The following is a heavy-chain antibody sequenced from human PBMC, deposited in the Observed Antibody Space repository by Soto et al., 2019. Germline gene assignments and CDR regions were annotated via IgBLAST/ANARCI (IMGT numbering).Heavy chain of an antibody. Sequence: SETLSLTGTVSAGASSSGGYSWTWIRQSPGKGLEWIGYTYQSASAYYNPALKSRVTISVDRSNNQYSRNLTSDPAADTAVYYCARDYYGMDVWGQGTTV. CDR1: AGASSSGGYS. V-gene: IGHV4-30-2*06. CDR2: TYQSASA. J-gene: IGHJ6*02. CDR3: ARDYYGMDV.